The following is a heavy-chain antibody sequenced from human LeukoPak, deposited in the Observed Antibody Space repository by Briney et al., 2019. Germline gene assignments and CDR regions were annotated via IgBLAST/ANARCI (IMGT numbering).Heavy chain of an antibody. Sequence: GGSLRLSCAASGFTFSSHAMSWVRQAPGKGLEWVSGISGSGDTTYYADFVKGRFTISRENSKNTLYLQMNSLRAEDTAVYYCAREWSFDYWGQGTLVTVSS. CDR2: ISGSGDTT. CDR3: AREWSFDY. D-gene: IGHD2-8*01. J-gene: IGHJ4*02. CDR1: GFTFSSHA. V-gene: IGHV3-23*01.